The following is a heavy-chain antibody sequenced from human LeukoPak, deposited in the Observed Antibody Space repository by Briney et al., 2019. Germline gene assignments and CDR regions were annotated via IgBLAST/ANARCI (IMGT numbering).Heavy chain of an antibody. CDR3: ARGPVIFGVVIASP. CDR2: INPNSGGT. V-gene: IGHV1-2*02. J-gene: IGHJ5*02. Sequence: ASVKVSCMSSGYTFTGYYVHWVRQAPGQGLEWMGWINPNSGGTNYAQKFQGRVTMTRDTSISTAYMELSRLRSDDTAVYYCARGPVIFGVVIASPWGQGTLVTVSS. CDR1: GYTFTGYY. D-gene: IGHD3-3*01.